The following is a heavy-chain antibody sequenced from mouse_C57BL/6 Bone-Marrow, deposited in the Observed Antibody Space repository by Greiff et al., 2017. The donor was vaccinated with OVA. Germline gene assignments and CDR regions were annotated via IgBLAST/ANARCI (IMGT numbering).Heavy chain of an antibody. CDR1: GFTFSDYG. V-gene: IGHV5-17*01. CDR2: ISSGSSTI. CDR3: ARDDGTPYYFDY. J-gene: IGHJ2*01. Sequence: EVQRVESGGGLVKPGGSLNLSCAASGFTFSDYGMHWVRQAPEKGLEWVAYISSGSSTIYYADTVKGRFTISRDNAKNTLFLQMTSLRSEDTAMYYCARDDGTPYYFDYWGQGTTLTVSS. D-gene: IGHD2-12*01.